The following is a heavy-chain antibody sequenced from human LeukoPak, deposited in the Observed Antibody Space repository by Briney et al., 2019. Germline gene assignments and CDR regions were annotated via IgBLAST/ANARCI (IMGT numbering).Heavy chain of an antibody. CDR2: ISYGGRT. CDR3: ARHSLKRFDADFDY. Sequence: SETLSLTCTVSGGSISSDFWSWIRQPPGKGLEWIGYISYGGRTNYNPSLKSRVTISGDTSKNQISLKLRSVTAADTAVYYCARHSLKRFDADFDYWGQGTLVTVSS. CDR1: GGSISSDF. D-gene: IGHD3-9*01. J-gene: IGHJ4*02. V-gene: IGHV4-59*08.